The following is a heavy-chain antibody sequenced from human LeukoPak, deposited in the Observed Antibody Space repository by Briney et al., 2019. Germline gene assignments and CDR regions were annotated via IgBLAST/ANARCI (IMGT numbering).Heavy chain of an antibody. J-gene: IGHJ4*02. CDR1: GGSISSSSYY. Sequence: PSETLSLTCTVSGGSISSSSYYWGWIRQPPGKGLEWIGSIYYSGSTYYNPSLKSRVTISVDTSKNQFSLKLSSVTAADTAVYYCASSSQGPIAAAGLDYWGQGTLVTVSS. V-gene: IGHV4-39*01. CDR2: IYYSGST. CDR3: ASSSQGPIAAAGLDY. D-gene: IGHD6-13*01.